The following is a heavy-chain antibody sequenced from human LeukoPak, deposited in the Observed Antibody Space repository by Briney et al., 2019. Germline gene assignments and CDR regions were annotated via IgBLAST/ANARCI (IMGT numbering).Heavy chain of an antibody. Sequence: GGSLRLSCAASGIAFSSSAMTWVRQAPGQGLEWVSSISGSGTNTYYADSVKGRFTISRDNSKSTLYLQVNSLRAEDTALYYCAKEYYGGWGDDWGQGTLVTVSS. CDR3: AKEYYGGWGDD. CDR2: ISGSGTNT. V-gene: IGHV3-23*01. J-gene: IGHJ4*02. D-gene: IGHD4-23*01. CDR1: GIAFSSSA.